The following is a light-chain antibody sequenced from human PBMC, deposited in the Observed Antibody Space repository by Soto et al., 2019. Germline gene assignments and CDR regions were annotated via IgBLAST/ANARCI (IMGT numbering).Light chain of an antibody. V-gene: IGLV2-14*01. Sequence: QSVLPQPASVSASPGQSITIYCTGTSXDVGTYDDVSWYRQHPGKAPRLLIYEVTNRPSGVSNRFSGSKSGDTASLTISGLQAEDEGDYYCISYTIGSTYVFGRCTKVTV. CDR2: EVT. J-gene: IGLJ1*01. CDR1: SXDVGTYDD. CDR3: ISYTIGSTYV.